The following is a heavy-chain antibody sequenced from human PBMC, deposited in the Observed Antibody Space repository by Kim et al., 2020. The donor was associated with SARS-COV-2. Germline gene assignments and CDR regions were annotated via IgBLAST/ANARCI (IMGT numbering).Heavy chain of an antibody. CDR1: GFTFSSYS. J-gene: IGHJ4*02. D-gene: IGHD1-26*01. CDR3: ARSRDGSYFYTY. CDR2: ISSSGSYI. V-gene: IGHV3-21*01. Sequence: GGSLRLSCAASGFTFSSYSMNWVRQAPGKGLEWVSSISSSGSYIYYADSVKGRFTISRDNAKISLYLQMNSLRAEDTAVYYCARSRDGSYFYTYWGQGTLVTVSS.